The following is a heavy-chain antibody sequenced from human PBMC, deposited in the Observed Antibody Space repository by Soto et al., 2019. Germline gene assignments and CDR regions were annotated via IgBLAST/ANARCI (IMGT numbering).Heavy chain of an antibody. CDR1: GFTFDDYG. CDR3: ARDKTITMVRGVIINFDC. Sequence: GGSLRLSCAASGFTFDDYGMSWVRQAPGKGLEWVSGINWNGGSTGYADSVKGRFTISRDNAKSSLYLQMNSLRAEDTALYYCARDKTITMVRGVIINFDCWGQGPLVTVSS. V-gene: IGHV3-20*04. D-gene: IGHD3-10*01. J-gene: IGHJ4*02. CDR2: INWNGGST.